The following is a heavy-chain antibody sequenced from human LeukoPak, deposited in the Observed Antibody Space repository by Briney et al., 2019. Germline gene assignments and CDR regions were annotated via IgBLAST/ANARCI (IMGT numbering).Heavy chain of an antibody. CDR3: ARGELHYDILTGYYPEYYFDY. CDR1: GGSFSGYY. CDR2: IYHSGST. J-gene: IGHJ4*02. D-gene: IGHD3-9*01. Sequence: SETLSLTCAVYGGSFSGYYWSWIRQPPGKGLEWIGSIYHSGSTYYNPSLKSRVTISVDTSKNQFSLKLSSVTAADTAVYYCARGELHYDILTGYYPEYYFDYWGQGTLVTVSS. V-gene: IGHV4-34*01.